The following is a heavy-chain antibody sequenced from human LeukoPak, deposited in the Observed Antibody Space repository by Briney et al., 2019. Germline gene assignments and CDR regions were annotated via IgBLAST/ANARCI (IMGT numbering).Heavy chain of an antibody. CDR1: GGSFSGYY. D-gene: IGHD3-10*02. V-gene: IGHV4-34*01. CDR2: INHSGST. J-gene: IGHJ4*02. Sequence: SETLSLTCAVYGGSFSGYYWSWIRQPPGKGLEWIGEINHSGSTNYNPSLKSRVTISVDTSKNQFSLKLSSVTAADAAVYYCARPLGSGSYYNPFDYWGQGTLVTVSS. CDR3: ARPLGSGSYYNPFDY.